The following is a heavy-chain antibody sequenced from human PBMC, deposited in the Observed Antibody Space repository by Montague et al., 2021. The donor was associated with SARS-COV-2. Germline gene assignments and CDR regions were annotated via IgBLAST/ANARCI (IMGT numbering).Heavy chain of an antibody. CDR2: INHSGST. Sequence: SETLSLTCAVYGGSFSGYYWSWIRQPPGKGLVLIGEINHSGSTNYNPSLKSRVTISVDTSKNQFSLKLSSVTAADTAVYYCARGYQLRFLEWSSRQSTFDYWGQGTLVTVSS. D-gene: IGHD3-3*01. J-gene: IGHJ4*02. CDR3: ARGYQLRFLEWSSRQSTFDY. V-gene: IGHV4-34*01. CDR1: GGSFSGYY.